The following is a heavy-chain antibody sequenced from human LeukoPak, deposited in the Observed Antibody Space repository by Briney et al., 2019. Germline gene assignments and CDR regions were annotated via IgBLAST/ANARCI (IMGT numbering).Heavy chain of an antibody. CDR1: GFTFSFYA. J-gene: IGHJ6*02. V-gene: IGHV3-30-3*01. CDR2: ISYDESNK. D-gene: IGHD6-19*01. Sequence: GGSLRLSCTASGFTFSFYAMHWVCQDPGTGLGWVAVISYDESNKYYADSVKGRFTISRDNSKNTLYLQMNSLRTEDTAVYYCARETGVAGTYYYGMDVWGQGTTVTVSS. CDR3: ARETGVAGTYYYGMDV.